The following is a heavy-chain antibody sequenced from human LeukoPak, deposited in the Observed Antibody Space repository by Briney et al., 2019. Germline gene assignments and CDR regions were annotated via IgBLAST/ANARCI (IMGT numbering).Heavy chain of an antibody. D-gene: IGHD3-22*01. CDR2: IYSGGST. CDR1: GFTVSSNY. V-gene: IGHV3-53*01. Sequence: GGSLRLSCAASGFTVSSNYMSWVRQAPGKGLEWVSIIYSGGSTYYADSVKGRFTISRDNSKNTLYLQMNSLRAEDTAVYYCARDGDYDSSGSLVYWGQGTLVTVSS. J-gene: IGHJ4*02. CDR3: ARDGDYDSSGSLVY.